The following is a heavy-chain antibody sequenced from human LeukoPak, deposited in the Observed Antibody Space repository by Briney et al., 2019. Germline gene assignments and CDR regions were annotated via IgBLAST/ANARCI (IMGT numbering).Heavy chain of an antibody. CDR2: INSDGSST. CDR1: GFTFSSYW. CDR3: ARDPAYYYDSSGYYGSAYYYYYYMDV. Sequence: GGSLRLSCAASGFTFSSYWMHWVRQAPGKGLVWVSRINSDGSSTSYADSVKGRFTISRDNAKNTLYLQMNSLRAEDTAVYYCARDPAYYYDSSGYYGSAYYYYYYMDVWGKGTTVTVSS. V-gene: IGHV3-74*01. J-gene: IGHJ6*03. D-gene: IGHD3-22*01.